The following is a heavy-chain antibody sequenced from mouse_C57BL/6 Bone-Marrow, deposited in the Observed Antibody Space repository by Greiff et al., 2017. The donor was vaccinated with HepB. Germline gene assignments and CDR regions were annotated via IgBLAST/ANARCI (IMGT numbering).Heavy chain of an antibody. J-gene: IGHJ2*01. V-gene: IGHV5-4*01. Sequence: EVKVEESGGGLVKPGGSLKLSCAASGFTFSSYAMSWVRQTPEKRLEWVATISDGGSYTYYPDNVKGRFTISRDNAKNNLYLQMSHLKSEDTAMYYCARDRAEWGQGTTLTVSS. CDR3: ARDRAE. CDR1: GFTFSSYA. CDR2: ISDGGSYT.